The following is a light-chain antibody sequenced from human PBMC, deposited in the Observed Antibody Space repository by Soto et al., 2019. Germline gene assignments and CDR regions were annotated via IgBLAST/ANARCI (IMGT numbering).Light chain of an antibody. CDR1: QILLHSNGYNY. CDR2: LGS. J-gene: IGKJ1*01. CDR3: MQALQTPPT. Sequence: IVMTQSALSLPVTPGEPASISCRSSQILLHSNGYNYLDWYLQKPGQSPQLLIYLGSNRASGVPDRFSGSGSGTDFTLKISRVEAEDVGVYYCMQALQTPPTLGQGTKVDIK. V-gene: IGKV2-28*01.